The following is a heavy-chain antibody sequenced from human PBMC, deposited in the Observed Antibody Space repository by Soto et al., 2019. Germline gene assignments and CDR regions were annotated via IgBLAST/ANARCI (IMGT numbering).Heavy chain of an antibody. CDR2: IYWDEDK. CDR3: AHIVPVDYRGYTVAF. CDR1: VFSLSTHTVG. Sequence: QITLKESGPTLVKPTQTLTLTCTFSVFSLSTHTVGVAWIRQPPGTALEWLALIYWDEDKRYSPSLKSRLTITQATSKNQVVLTMTTMDPVDTARYNCAHIVPVDYRGYTVAFWGQAILVTVSS. V-gene: IGHV2-5*02. J-gene: IGHJ4*02. D-gene: IGHD5-12*01.